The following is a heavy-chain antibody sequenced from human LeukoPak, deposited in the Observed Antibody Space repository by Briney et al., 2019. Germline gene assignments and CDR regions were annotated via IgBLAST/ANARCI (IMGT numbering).Heavy chain of an antibody. CDR3: AREYSSGWPRGANWFDP. CDR1: GYTFTSYG. V-gene: IGHV1-18*01. J-gene: IGHJ5*02. D-gene: IGHD6-19*01. CDR2: ISAYNGNT. Sequence: ASVKVPCKASGYTFTSYGISWVRQAPGQGLEWMGWISAYNGNTNYAQKLQGRVTMTTDTSTSTAYMELRSLRSDDTAVYYCAREYSSGWPRGANWFDPWGQGTLVTVSS.